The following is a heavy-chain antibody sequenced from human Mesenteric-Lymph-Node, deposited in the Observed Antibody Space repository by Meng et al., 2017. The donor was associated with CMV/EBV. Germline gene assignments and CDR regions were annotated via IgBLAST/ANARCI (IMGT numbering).Heavy chain of an antibody. CDR3: AREDTGVPKSFDV. V-gene: IGHV6-1*01. CDR2: TYYRSKSYN. CDR1: GDSVSSNSAA. D-gene: IGHD2-8*02. J-gene: IGHJ3*01. Sequence: SETLSLTCAISGDSVSSNSAAWNWIRQSPSRGLEWLGKTYYRSKSYNDYALSVKSRIIINLDTSKNQFSLQLNSVTPEDTAVYYCAREDTGVPKSFDVWGQGTMVTVSS.